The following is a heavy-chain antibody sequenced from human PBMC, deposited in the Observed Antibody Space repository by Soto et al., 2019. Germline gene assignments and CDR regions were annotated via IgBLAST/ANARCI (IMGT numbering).Heavy chain of an antibody. Sequence: PGGSLRLSCVVSGFTLSDHEMNWVRQAPGKGPEWISRIDESGGTTSYADSVKGRFTISRDNARDSLYLHMSNLRAEDTAIYYCARDRSLIFAVPPYGMDVWGQGTTVTVSS. J-gene: IGHJ6*02. CDR3: ARDRSLIFAVPPYGMDV. D-gene: IGHD3-3*01. V-gene: IGHV3-48*03. CDR2: IDESGGTT. CDR1: GFTLSDHE.